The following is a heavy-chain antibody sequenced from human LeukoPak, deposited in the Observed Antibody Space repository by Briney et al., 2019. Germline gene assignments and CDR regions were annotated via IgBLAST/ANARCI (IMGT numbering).Heavy chain of an antibody. V-gene: IGHV4-4*02. D-gene: IGHD2/OR15-2a*01. Sequence: SETLSLTCAVSGGSISSSNWWSWVRQPPGKGLEWIGEIYHSGSTNYNPSLKSRVTISVDTSKNQFSLKLSSVTAADTAVYYCARTNRRGWFDPWGQGTLVTVSS. CDR2: IYHSGST. J-gene: IGHJ5*02. CDR1: GGSISSSNW. CDR3: ARTNRRGWFDP.